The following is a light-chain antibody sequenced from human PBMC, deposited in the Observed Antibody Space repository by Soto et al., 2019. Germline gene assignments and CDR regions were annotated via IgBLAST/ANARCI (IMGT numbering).Light chain of an antibody. J-gene: IGKJ5*01. CDR1: QSLNNY. CDR3: QQYYRSSIT. Sequence: DIQMTQSPSTLSSSVGDRVTITCRASQSLNNYLAWYQQKPGKAPKLLIYDASTLEHGVPSRFSGTGSGTEFTLTISSLQPDDFATYYCQQYYRSSITVGQGTRLEIK. CDR2: DAS. V-gene: IGKV1-5*01.